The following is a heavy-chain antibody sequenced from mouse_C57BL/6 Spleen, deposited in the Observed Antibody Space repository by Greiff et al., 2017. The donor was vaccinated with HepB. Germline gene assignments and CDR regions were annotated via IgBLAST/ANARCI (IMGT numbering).Heavy chain of an antibody. J-gene: IGHJ4*01. V-gene: IGHV5-9*01. CDR2: ISGGGGNT. CDR1: GFTFSSYT. CDR3: ATGYYDYAMDY. Sequence: EVQLVESGGGLVKPGGSLKLSCAASGFTFSSYTMSWVRQTPEKRLEWVATISGGGGNTYYPDSVKGRFTISRDNAKNHLYLQMSSLRSEDTALYYWATGYYDYAMDYWGQGTSVTVSS. D-gene: IGHD2-3*01.